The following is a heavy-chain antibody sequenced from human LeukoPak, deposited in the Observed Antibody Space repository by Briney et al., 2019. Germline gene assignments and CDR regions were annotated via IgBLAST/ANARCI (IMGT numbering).Heavy chain of an antibody. CDR3: ARDYCGGDCYSYYYGMDV. V-gene: IGHV3-33*01. CDR2: IWYDGSNK. CDR1: GFTLSSYG. D-gene: IGHD2-21*02. J-gene: IGHJ6*02. Sequence: GGSLRLSCAASGFTLSSYGMHWVRQAPGKGLEWVAVIWYDGSNKYYADSVKGRFTISRDNSKNTLYLQMNSLRAEDTAVYYCARDYCGGDCYSYYYGMDVWGQGTTVTVSS.